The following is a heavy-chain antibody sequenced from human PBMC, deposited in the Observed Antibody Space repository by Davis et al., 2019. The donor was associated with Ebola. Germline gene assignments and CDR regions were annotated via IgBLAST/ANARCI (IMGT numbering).Heavy chain of an antibody. D-gene: IGHD1-26*01. Sequence: MPSETLSLTCTVSGGSISSSSYYWGWIRQPPGKGLEWIGSIYYSGSTYYNPSLKSRVTISVDTSKNQFSLKLSSVTAADTAVYYCAREIFRGPFDYWGQGTLVTVSS. CDR1: GGSISSSSYY. V-gene: IGHV4-39*07. CDR2: IYYSGST. J-gene: IGHJ4*02. CDR3: AREIFRGPFDY.